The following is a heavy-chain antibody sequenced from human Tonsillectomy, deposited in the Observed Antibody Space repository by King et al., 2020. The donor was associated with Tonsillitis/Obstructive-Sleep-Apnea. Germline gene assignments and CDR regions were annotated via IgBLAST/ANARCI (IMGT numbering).Heavy chain of an antibody. Sequence: QLQESGPGLVKPSETLSLTCTVSGGSINSSSDYWGWIRQPPGKGLEWIGSVYYSGSTYYTPSLKSRVTMSVATSKNQFSLKLSSVTPADTAVYYCARHGYLRYFDRLFDYWGQGTLVTVSS. V-gene: IGHV4-39*01. CDR1: GGSINSSSDY. CDR3: ARHGYLRYFDRLFDY. CDR2: VYYSGST. D-gene: IGHD3-9*01. J-gene: IGHJ4*02.